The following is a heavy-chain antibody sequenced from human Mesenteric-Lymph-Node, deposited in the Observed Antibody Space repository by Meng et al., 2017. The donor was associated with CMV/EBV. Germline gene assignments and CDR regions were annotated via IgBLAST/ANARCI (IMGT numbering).Heavy chain of an antibody. CDR1: GFTFSSYS. CDR3: ARDYDYWTGSMDH. J-gene: IGHJ4*02. Sequence: GESLKISCAASGFTFSSYSMNWVRQAPGKGLEWVSSISSSGTYIKYADSVKGRFTISRDNAKNSLYLQMSSLRAEDTAIYYCARDYDYWTGSMDHWGQGTLVTVSS. CDR2: ISSSGTYI. D-gene: IGHD3-3*01. V-gene: IGHV3-21*01.